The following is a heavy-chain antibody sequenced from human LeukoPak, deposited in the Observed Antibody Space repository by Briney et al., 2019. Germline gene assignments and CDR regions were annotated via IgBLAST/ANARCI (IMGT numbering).Heavy chain of an antibody. V-gene: IGHV4-39*07. CDR1: GGSISSSSYY. Sequence: SETLSLTCTVSGGSISSSSYYWGWIRQPPGKGLEWIGSIYYSGSTYYNPSLKSRVTISVDTSKNQFSLKLSSVTAADTAVYYCAREFNDSSGYYYAVVPPFDCWGQGTLVTVSS. CDR3: AREFNDSSGYYYAVVPPFDC. CDR2: IYYSGST. J-gene: IGHJ4*02. D-gene: IGHD3-22*01.